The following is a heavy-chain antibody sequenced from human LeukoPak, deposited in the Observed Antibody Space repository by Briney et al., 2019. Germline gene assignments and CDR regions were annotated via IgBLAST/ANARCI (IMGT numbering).Heavy chain of an antibody. CDR1: GFTFSSYW. CDR3: ARLDLYSSSWNSFYGMDV. Sequence: GGSLRLSCAASGFTFSSYWMSWVRQARGKGLEWVANIKQEGSEKYYVDSVKGRFTISRDNAKNSLYLQMNSLRAEDTAVYFCARLDLYSSSWNSFYGMDVWGQGTTVTVSS. V-gene: IGHV3-7*04. D-gene: IGHD6-13*01. CDR2: IKQEGSEK. J-gene: IGHJ6*02.